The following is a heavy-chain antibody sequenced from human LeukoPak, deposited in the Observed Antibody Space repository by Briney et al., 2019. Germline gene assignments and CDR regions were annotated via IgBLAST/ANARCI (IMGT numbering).Heavy chain of an antibody. J-gene: IGHJ3*01. Sequence: GGSLRLSCAASGFNLRSFAIHWVRQAPGKGPEYVSATSGDGGTTFCASSLQGRCTISRDNSNQMVYLQLGGLKIEDMGLYYCARGDTRLGGAFDVWGQGTMVTVSP. V-gene: IGHV3-64*01. CDR1: GFNLRSFA. D-gene: IGHD3-16*01. CDR3: ARGDTRLGGAFDV. CDR2: TSGDGGTT.